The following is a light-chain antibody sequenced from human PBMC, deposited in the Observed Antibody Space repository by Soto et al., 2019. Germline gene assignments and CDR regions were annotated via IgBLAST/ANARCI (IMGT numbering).Light chain of an antibody. CDR2: GNT. Sequence: QAVVTQPPSVSEAPGQRVTISCTGSSSNIGAGYDVHWYQQLPGTAPRLLIYGNTNRPSGVPDRFSGSKSGTSASLAITGLQPEDEADYYCQSYDSGLRAYVFGAGTKVTVL. CDR1: SSNIGAGYD. V-gene: IGLV1-40*01. CDR3: QSYDSGLRAYV. J-gene: IGLJ1*01.